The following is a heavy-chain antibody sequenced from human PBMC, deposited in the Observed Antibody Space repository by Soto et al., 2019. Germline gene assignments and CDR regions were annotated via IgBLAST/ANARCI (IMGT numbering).Heavy chain of an antibody. D-gene: IGHD4-17*01. V-gene: IGHV3-23*01. Sequence: GGSLRLSCAASGFSFSSYAMSWVRQAPGKGLEWVSVISGSGGSTYYADSAKGRFTISRDNSKNTLYLQMGSLRAEDTAVYYCAKGPTSVTTRWFDPWGQGTLVTVSS. CDR2: ISGSGGST. J-gene: IGHJ5*02. CDR1: GFSFSSYA. CDR3: AKGPTSVTTRWFDP.